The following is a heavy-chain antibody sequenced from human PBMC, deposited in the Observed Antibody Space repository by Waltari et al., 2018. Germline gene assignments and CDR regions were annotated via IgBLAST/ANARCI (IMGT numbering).Heavy chain of an antibody. V-gene: IGHV1-69*12. J-gene: IGHJ4*02. CDR2: IIPIFGTA. CDR1: GGTFSSYA. Sequence: QVQLVQSGAEVKKPGSSVKVSCKASGGTFSSYAISWVRQAPGQGLEWIGGIIPIFGTANYAQKFQGRVTITADESTSTAYMELSSLRSEDTAVYYCARDLSEGHCSGGSCFDYWGQGTLVTVSS. CDR3: ARDLSEGHCSGGSCFDY. D-gene: IGHD2-15*01.